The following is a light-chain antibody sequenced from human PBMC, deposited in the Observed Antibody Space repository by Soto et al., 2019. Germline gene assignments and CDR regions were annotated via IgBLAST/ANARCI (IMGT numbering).Light chain of an antibody. CDR3: SSYTTSSLYV. CDR2: DVS. V-gene: IGLV2-14*01. CDR1: NSDVGGYNC. J-gene: IGLJ1*01. Sequence: QSALTQPASVSGSPGQSITISCSGTNSDVGGYNCVSWYQQHPGKAPKLMIYDVSYRPSGIYNRFSGSKSDNTASLTISGLQAEDEADYYCSSYTTSSLYVFGTGTKVTVL.